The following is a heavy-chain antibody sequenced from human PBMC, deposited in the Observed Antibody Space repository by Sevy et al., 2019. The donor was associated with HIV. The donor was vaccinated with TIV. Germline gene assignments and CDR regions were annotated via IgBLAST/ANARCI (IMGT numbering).Heavy chain of an antibody. CDR1: GFTFSHHN. CDR2: ISKSGSTT. D-gene: IGHD7-27*01. V-gene: IGHV3-48*02. J-gene: IGHJ4*02. Sequence: GGSLRLSCAASGFTFSHHNMNWVRQVPGKGLEWISYISKSGSTTYFADSVRGRFTISGDNAKNSVFLDMHSLTDEDTAVYYCAREENRELGTIPLDSWGRGIQVTVSS. CDR3: AREENRELGTIPLDS.